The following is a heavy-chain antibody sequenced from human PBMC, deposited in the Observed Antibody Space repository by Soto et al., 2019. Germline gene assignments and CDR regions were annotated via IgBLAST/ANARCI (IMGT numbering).Heavy chain of an antibody. Sequence: EVQLVESGGGLVKPGGSLRLSCAASGFTFSSYSMNWVRQAPGKGLEWVSSISSSSSYIYYADSVKGRFTISRDNAKNSLYLQMNSLRAEDTAVYYCARVRPHSSSGAFDIWGQGTMVTVSS. CDR3: ARVRPHSSSGAFDI. CDR2: ISSSSSYI. J-gene: IGHJ3*02. D-gene: IGHD6-6*01. CDR1: GFTFSSYS. V-gene: IGHV3-21*01.